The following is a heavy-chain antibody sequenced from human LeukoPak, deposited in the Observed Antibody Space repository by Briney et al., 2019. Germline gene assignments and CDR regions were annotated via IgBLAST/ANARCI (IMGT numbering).Heavy chain of an antibody. CDR2: ISYDGSNK. D-gene: IGHD2-2*02. CDR3: ASGVVVPAAIEYYFDY. Sequence: GGSLRLSCGASGFTFSSYGMHWARQAPGKGLEWVAVISYDGSNKYYADSVKGRFTISRDNSKNTLYLQMNSLRAEDTAVYYCASGVVVPAAIEYYFDYWGQGTLVTVSS. V-gene: IGHV3-30*19. J-gene: IGHJ4*02. CDR1: GFTFSSYG.